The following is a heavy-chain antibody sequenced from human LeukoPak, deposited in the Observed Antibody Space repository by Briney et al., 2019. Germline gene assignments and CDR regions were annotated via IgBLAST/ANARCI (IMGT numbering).Heavy chain of an antibody. J-gene: IGHJ4*02. D-gene: IGHD2-8*02. CDR3: TTPWWQGPGPFHPVY. Sequence: GGSLRLSCAASGFTFSNSWMSWVRQAPGKGLEGVGRIKSKTDGVTTDYAAPVKGRLTISRDDSKNTLYLQMNSLKTEDTAVYDCTTPWWQGPGPFHPVYWGEGALVSVSS. V-gene: IGHV3-15*01. CDR1: GFTFSNSW. CDR2: IKSKTDGVTT.